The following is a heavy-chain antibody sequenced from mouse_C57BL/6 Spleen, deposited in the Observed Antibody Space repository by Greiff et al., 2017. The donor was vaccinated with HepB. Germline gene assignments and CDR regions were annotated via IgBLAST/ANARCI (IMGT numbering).Heavy chain of an antibody. CDR2: IGPESGST. V-gene: IGHV1-77*01. D-gene: IGHD1-1*01. CDR3: AGSGYYGRSYFDD. J-gene: IGHJ2*01. Sequence: QVQLQQPGTELVKPGASVKLSCKASGYTFTDYYINWVKQRPGQGLEWIGTIGPESGSTYYNEKFKGKAKLTADKSSSTAYMQLSSLTSEDAAVYFCAGSGYYGRSYFDDWGQGTTLTVSS. CDR1: GYTFTDYY.